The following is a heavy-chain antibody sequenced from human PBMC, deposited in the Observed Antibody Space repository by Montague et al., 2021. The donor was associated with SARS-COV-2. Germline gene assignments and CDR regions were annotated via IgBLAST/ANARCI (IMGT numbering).Heavy chain of an antibody. CDR1: SGSFSGYY. Sequence: SETLSLTCAVYSGSFSGYYWSWIRQPPGKGLEWIGEINHSGSTNYNPSLKSRVTISVDTSKNQFSLKLSSVTAADTAVYYCARANGYYFDYWGQGILVTVSS. J-gene: IGHJ4*02. V-gene: IGHV4-34*01. CDR3: ARANGYYFDY. CDR2: INHSGST. D-gene: IGHD2-8*01.